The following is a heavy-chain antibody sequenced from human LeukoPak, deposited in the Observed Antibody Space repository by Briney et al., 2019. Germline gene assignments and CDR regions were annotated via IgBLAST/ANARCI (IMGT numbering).Heavy chain of an antibody. CDR2: IWYDGSNK. D-gene: IGHD6-19*01. Sequence: GRSLRLSCAASGFTFSSYGMHWVRQAPGQGLEWVAVIWYDGSNKYYADSVKGRFTISRDNSKNTLYLQMNSLRAEDTAVCYCARGPFYSSGWSPHYWGQGTLVTVSS. CDR1: GFTFSSYG. CDR3: ARGPFYSSGWSPHY. V-gene: IGHV3-33*01. J-gene: IGHJ4*02.